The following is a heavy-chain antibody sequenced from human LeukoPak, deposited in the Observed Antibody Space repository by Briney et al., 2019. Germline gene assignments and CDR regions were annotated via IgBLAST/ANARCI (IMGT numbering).Heavy chain of an antibody. CDR1: GYKFIDDY. V-gene: IGHV1-2*02. CDR2: INPDSGFT. CDR3: APTAAAYTSCWKV. J-gene: IGHJ4*02. D-gene: IGHD6-19*01. Sequence: ASVTVSCKASGYKFIDDYMQWVRQAPGQGLEFMGWINPDSGFTNYAQMFKGRVTMTSDTSISTAYLEVRSLTSADTAVYSCAPTAAAYTSCWKVWGPLTLVTVS.